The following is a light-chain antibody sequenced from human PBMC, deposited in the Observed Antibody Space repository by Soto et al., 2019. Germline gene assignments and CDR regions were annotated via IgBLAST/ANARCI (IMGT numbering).Light chain of an antibody. Sequence: QSVLTQPPSASGTPGQRVTISCSGSSSNIGSNTVDWYQQLPGTAPKLLIYSNNQRPSGVPDRFSGSKSGSSASLAISGLHAEDEADYYCAAWDDSLTGPVFGGGTKLTVL. V-gene: IGLV1-44*01. CDR3: AAWDDSLTGPV. CDR1: SSNIGSNT. J-gene: IGLJ2*01. CDR2: SNN.